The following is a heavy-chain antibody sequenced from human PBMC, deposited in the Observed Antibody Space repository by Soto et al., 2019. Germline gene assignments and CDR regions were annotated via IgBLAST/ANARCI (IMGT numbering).Heavy chain of an antibody. CDR2: ISSTTNYI. CDR3: ARESEDLSSNLDY. V-gene: IGHV3-21*06. J-gene: IGHJ4*02. CDR1: GFTFTRYS. Sequence: GVLRLSCASSGFTFTRYSMNWVRQAPGKGLEWVASISSTTNYIYYREYLKGRLTISRDNAKNSMYLQMNTRRAEDQAVYYCARESEDLSSNLDYWGQGTLVTVPS.